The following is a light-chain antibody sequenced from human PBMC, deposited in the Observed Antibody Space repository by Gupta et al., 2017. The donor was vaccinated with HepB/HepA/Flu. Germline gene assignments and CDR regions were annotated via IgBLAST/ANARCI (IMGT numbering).Light chain of an antibody. CDR1: SSNIGSNN. J-gene: IGLJ1*01. CDR2: SND. Sequence: QSALTQPLSASGPPAQRVTISCSGSSSNIGSNNVNWYQQLPEMAPNLLICSNDQRHSGGPERFSGSKSGTSAALAISGLQSEDEADYYCAAWDDSLTGYYVFGTGTQVTVL. CDR3: AAWDDSLTGYYV. V-gene: IGLV1-44*01.